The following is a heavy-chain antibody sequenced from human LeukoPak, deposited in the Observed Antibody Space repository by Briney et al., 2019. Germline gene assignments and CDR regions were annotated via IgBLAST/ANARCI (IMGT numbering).Heavy chain of an antibody. CDR3: AKGKYSSGEVPDY. CDR1: GFTFSSYA. J-gene: IGHJ4*02. Sequence: PGGSLRLSCAASGFTFSSYAMNWVRQAPGKGLEWVSSISGGGESTYYADSVKGRFTVSRDNSKNTLYLQINSLRGEDTAVYYCAKGKYSSGEVPDYWGQGTLVTVSS. D-gene: IGHD6-19*01. CDR2: ISGGGEST. V-gene: IGHV3-23*01.